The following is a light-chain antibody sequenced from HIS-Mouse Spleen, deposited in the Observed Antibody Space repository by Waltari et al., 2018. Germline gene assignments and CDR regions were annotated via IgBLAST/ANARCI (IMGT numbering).Light chain of an antibody. CDR3: SSYTSSSTEV. CDR1: SSDVGGYTY. V-gene: IGLV2-14*03. CDR2: DVS. J-gene: IGLJ2*01. Sequence: QSALTQPASVSGSPGQSIPISCTGTSSDVGGYTYVSWYQPHPGKAPNLMIYDVSNRPSGVSNRFSGSKSGNTASLTISGLQAEDEADYYCSSYTSSSTEVFGGGTKLTVL.